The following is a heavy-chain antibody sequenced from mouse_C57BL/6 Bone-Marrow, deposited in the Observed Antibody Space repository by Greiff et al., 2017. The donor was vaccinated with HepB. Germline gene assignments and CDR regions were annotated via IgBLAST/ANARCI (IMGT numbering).Heavy chain of an antibody. CDR2: INPSNGGT. CDR1: GYTFTSYW. V-gene: IGHV1-53*01. J-gene: IGHJ1*03. Sequence: QVQLKQPGTELVKPGASVKLSCKASGYTFTSYWMHWVKQRPGQGLEWIGNINPSNGGTNYNEKFKSKATLTVDKSSSTAYMQLSSLTSEDSAVYYCARFLITTVVADWYFDVWGTGTTVTVSS. CDR3: ARFLITTVVADWYFDV. D-gene: IGHD1-1*01.